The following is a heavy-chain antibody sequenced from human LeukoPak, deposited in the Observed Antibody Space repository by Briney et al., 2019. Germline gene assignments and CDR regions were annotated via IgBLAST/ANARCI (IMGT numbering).Heavy chain of an antibody. V-gene: IGHV1-69*13. Sequence: SVKVSCKASGGTFSSYAISWERQAPGQGLEWMGGIIPIFGTANYAQKFQGRVTITADESTSTAYMELSSLRSEDTAVYYCARPYYYGSGYYGMDVWGQGTTVTVSS. J-gene: IGHJ6*02. CDR2: IIPIFGTA. D-gene: IGHD3-10*01. CDR3: ARPYYYGSGYYGMDV. CDR1: GGTFSSYA.